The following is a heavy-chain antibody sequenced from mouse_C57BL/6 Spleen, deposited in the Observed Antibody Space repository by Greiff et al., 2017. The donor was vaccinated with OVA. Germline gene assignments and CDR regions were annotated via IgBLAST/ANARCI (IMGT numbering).Heavy chain of an antibody. CDR3: ARRDYDYESGYFDV. CDR2: INPNNGGT. D-gene: IGHD2-4*01. V-gene: IGHV1-18*01. J-gene: IGHJ1*03. CDR1: GYTFTDYN. Sequence: EVQLQQSGPELVKPGASVKIPCKASGYTFTDYNMDWVQQSHGKSLEWIGDINPNNGGTIYNQKVTGKATLPVDKSSRTAYMEVRSLTSEDTAVYYCARRDYDYESGYFDVWGTGTTVTVSS.